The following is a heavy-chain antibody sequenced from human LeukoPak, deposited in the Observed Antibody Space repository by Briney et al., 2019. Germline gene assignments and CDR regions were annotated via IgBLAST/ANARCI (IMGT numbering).Heavy chain of an antibody. D-gene: IGHD6-13*01. CDR3: ARHFAGDDAFDI. Sequence: SETLSLTCAVYGGSFSGYYWSWIRQPPGKGLEWIGYIYYSGSTNYNPSLKSRVTISVDTSKNQFSLKLSSVTAADTAVYYCARHFAGDDAFDIWGQGTMVTVSS. CDR1: GGSFSGYY. J-gene: IGHJ3*02. CDR2: IYYSGST. V-gene: IGHV4-59*08.